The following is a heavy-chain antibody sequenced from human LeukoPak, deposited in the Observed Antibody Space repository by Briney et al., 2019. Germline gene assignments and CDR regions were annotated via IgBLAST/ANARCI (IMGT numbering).Heavy chain of an antibody. V-gene: IGHV3-64*01. Sequence: GGSLRLSCAASGFTFSSYAMHWVRQAPGKGLEYVSAISSNGGSTYYANCVKGRFTISRDNSKNTLYLQMGSLRAEDMAVYYCARVRDGYNYFPSDYWGQGTLVTVSS. CDR1: GFTFSSYA. J-gene: IGHJ4*02. CDR2: ISSNGGST. D-gene: IGHD5-24*01. CDR3: ARVRDGYNYFPSDY.